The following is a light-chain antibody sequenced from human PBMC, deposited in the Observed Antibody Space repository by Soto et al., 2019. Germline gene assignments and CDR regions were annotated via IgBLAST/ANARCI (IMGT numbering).Light chain of an antibody. CDR1: QSVSSN. Sequence: EIVMTQSPATLSVSPGERATLSCRASQSVSSNLGWYRQKPGQAPRLLIYDASTRAPGIPARFSGSGSGTEFTLTISSLQSEDFAVYYCQQYNNWPWTCGQGTKVDIK. CDR2: DAS. CDR3: QQYNNWPWT. J-gene: IGKJ1*01. V-gene: IGKV3-15*01.